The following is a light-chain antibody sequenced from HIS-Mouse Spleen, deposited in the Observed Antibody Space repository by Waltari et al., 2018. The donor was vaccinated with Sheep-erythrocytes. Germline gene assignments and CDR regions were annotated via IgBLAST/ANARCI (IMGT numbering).Light chain of an antibody. CDR3: CSYAGSSTPWV. J-gene: IGLJ3*02. Sequence: QSALTQPASVSGSPGQSITISCTGTSSDVGSYNLVSWYQQHPGKAPKLMIYEGSKRPSGVSNRFSGSKSGNTASLTISGPQAEDEADYYCCSYAGSSTPWVFGGGTKLTVL. V-gene: IGLV2-23*01. CDR2: EGS. CDR1: SSDVGSYNL.